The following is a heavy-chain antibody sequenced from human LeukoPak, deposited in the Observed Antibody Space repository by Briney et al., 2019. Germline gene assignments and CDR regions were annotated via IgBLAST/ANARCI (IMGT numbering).Heavy chain of an antibody. Sequence: ASVKVSCKASGYTFTNYYIHWVRQAPGQGLEWMGLINPGGDNTDYAQNFQGRVTMTTDTSTSTAYMELRSLRSDDTAVYYCARATYYDFWSGYYNWFDPWGQGTLVTVSS. D-gene: IGHD3-3*01. CDR2: INPGGDNT. CDR3: ARATYYDFWSGYYNWFDP. CDR1: GYTFTNYY. V-gene: IGHV1-46*01. J-gene: IGHJ5*02.